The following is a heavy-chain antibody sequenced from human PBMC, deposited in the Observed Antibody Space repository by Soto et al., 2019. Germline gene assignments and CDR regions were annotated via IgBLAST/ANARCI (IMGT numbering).Heavy chain of an antibody. CDR2: MSNSGGNR. V-gene: IGHV3-23*01. D-gene: IGHD6-19*01. Sequence: EVQLLESGGGLIQPGGSLRLSCAASGFTFSTYAMGWVRQAPGKGLEWVSVMSNSGGNRYYADSVKGRFTISRDNSENTLYRQMSSLRAEDTAIYYCAKDAARTSGWYYFDHWGQGTLVTVSS. CDR1: GFTFSTYA. J-gene: IGHJ4*02. CDR3: AKDAARTSGWYYFDH.